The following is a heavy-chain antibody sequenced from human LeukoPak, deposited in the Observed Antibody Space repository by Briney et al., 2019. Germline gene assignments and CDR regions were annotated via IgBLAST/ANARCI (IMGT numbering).Heavy chain of an antibody. CDR1: GASLGSSAHY. CDR2: IYYSGTT. D-gene: IGHD2-2*01. Sequence: PSETLSLTCTVSGASLGSSAHYWGWIRQPPGRGLEWIRTIYYSGTTYYNPSLKSRVTISLDTSKNHFSLKLSSVTAADTAVYYCAKCPNDAFDIWGQGTMVTVSS. J-gene: IGHJ3*02. V-gene: IGHV4-39*02. CDR3: AKCPNDAFDI.